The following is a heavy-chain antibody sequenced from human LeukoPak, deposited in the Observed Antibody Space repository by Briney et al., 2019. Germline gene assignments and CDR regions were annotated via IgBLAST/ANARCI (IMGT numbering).Heavy chain of an antibody. CDR2: IYYSGST. CDR3: ASEDYSGSGFQS. Sequence: SETLSLTCTVSGGSISSYYWSWIRQPPGKGLEWIGYIYYSGSTNYNPSLKSRVTISVDTSKNQFSLKLTSVTAADTAVYYCASEDYSGSGFQSWGQGTLVTVSS. J-gene: IGHJ1*01. V-gene: IGHV4-59*01. D-gene: IGHD6-13*01. CDR1: GGSISSYY.